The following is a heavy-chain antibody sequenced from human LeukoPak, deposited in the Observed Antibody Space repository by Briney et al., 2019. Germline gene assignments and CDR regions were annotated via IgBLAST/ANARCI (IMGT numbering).Heavy chain of an antibody. CDR3: ATLGGDY. J-gene: IGHJ4*02. Sequence: SETLSLTCAVYGGSFSGYYWSWIRQPPGKGLEWIGYISYSGSTNYNPSLKSRVTISVDTSKNQFSLRLSSVTATDTAVYYCATLGGDYWGQGTLVTVSS. CDR1: GGSFSGYY. D-gene: IGHD3-16*01. CDR2: ISYSGST. V-gene: IGHV4-59*01.